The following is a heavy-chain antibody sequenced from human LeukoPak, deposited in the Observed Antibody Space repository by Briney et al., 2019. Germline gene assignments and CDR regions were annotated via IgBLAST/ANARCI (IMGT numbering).Heavy chain of an antibody. CDR1: GFTFSSYG. V-gene: IGHV3-30*02. CDR3: AKASRLMVRGVINPDY. D-gene: IGHD3-10*01. CDR2: IRYDGSNK. Sequence: PGGSLRLSCAASGFTFSSYGMHWVRQAPGRGLEWVAFIRYDGSNKYYADSVKGRFTISRDNSKNTLYLQMNSLRAEDTAVYYCAKASRLMVRGVINPDYWGQGTLVTVSS. J-gene: IGHJ4*02.